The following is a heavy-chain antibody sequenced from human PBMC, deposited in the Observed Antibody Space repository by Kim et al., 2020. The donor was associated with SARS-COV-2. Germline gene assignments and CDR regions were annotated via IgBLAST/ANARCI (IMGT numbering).Heavy chain of an antibody. CDR2: ISYDGSNK. V-gene: IGHV3-30*04. CDR3: ARSIAAAGTIDY. Sequence: GGSLRLSCAASGFTFSSYAMHWVRQAPGKGLEWVAVISYDGSNKYYADSVKGRFTISRDNSKNTLYLQMNSLRAEDTAVYYCARSIAAAGTIDYWGQGTLVTVSS. D-gene: IGHD6-13*01. CDR1: GFTFSSYA. J-gene: IGHJ4*02.